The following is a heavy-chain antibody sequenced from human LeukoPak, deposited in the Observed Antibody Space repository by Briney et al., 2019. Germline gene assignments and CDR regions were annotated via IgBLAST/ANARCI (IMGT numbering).Heavy chain of an antibody. CDR3: AKGSSYYFDY. V-gene: IGHV3-23*01. CDR1: GFTLSSYW. CDR2: ISGSGGST. D-gene: IGHD6-6*01. J-gene: IGHJ4*02. Sequence: GGSLRLSCAASGFTLSSYWMSWVRQAPGKGLEWVSAISGSGGSTYYADSVKGRFTISRDNSKNTLYLQMNSLRAEDTAVYYCAKGSSYYFDYWGQGTLVTVSS.